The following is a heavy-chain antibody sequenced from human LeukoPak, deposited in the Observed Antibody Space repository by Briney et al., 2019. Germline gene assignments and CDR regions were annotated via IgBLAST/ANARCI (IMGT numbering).Heavy chain of an antibody. V-gene: IGHV1-8*01. CDR2: MNPNSGNT. Sequence: ASVKVYCKASGCTFTSYDINWVRQATGQGLEWMGWMNPNSGNTGYAQKFQGRVTMTRNTSISTAYMELSSLRSEDTAVYYCARGATMVRGAVRGYGMDVWGQGTTVTVSS. CDR3: ARGATMVRGAVRGYGMDV. CDR1: GCTFTSYD. D-gene: IGHD3-10*01. J-gene: IGHJ6*02.